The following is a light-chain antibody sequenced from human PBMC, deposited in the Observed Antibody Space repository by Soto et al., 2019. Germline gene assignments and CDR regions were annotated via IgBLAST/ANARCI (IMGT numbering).Light chain of an antibody. CDR1: SSDVGRYHY. CDR2: EVS. Sequence: QSALTQPASVSGSPGQSITISCTGTSSDVGRYHYVSWYKQHPGKAPKLVIYEVSNRPSGVSNLFSGSKSGNTASLTISGLQAEDEADYYCSSYTSSTTLLFGAGTKLTVL. V-gene: IGLV2-14*01. J-gene: IGLJ2*01. CDR3: SSYTSSTTLL.